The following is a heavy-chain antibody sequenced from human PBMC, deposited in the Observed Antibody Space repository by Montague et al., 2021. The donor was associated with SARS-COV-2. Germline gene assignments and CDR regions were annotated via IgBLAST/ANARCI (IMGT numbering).Heavy chain of an antibody. CDR1: GDSISSGYFY. CDR2: IHYSGIT. J-gene: IGHJ4*02. CDR3: ARHLAISGPAAASDY. Sequence: SETLSLTCTVSGDSISSGYFYWGWIRQPPGKGLEWVGTIHYSGITYYNPSLKSRVTISVDTSRNQFSLKLSSVTAADTAIYYCARHLAISGPAAASDYWGQGTLVTVSS. V-gene: IGHV4-39*01. D-gene: IGHD2-2*01.